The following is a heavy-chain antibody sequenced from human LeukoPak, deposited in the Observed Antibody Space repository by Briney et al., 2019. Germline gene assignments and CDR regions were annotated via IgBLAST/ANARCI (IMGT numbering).Heavy chain of an antibody. D-gene: IGHD6-6*01. J-gene: IGHJ4*02. CDR1: GGSISSYY. Sequence: PSETLSLTCTVSGGSISSYYWNWIRQPPGEGLEWIGYIYYSGSTNYNPSLKSRVTISVDTSKNQFSLKLTSVTAADTAVYYCARGRDITAPDYWGQGTLVTVSS. CDR2: IYYSGST. V-gene: IGHV4-59*01. CDR3: ARGRDITAPDY.